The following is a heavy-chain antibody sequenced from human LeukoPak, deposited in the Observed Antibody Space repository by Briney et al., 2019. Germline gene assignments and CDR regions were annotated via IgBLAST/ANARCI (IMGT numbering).Heavy chain of an antibody. V-gene: IGHV1-8*02. CDR2: MNPNSGNT. D-gene: IGHD2-15*01. J-gene: IGHJ6*03. CDR3: ARVGRPVVAATPLYYYYYYMDV. CDR1: GYTFTSYA. Sequence: ASVKVSCKASGYTFTSYAMNWVRQAPGQGLEWMGWMNPNSGNTGYAQKFQGRVTMTRNTSISTAYMELSSLRSEDTAVYYCARVGRPVVAATPLYYYYYYMDVWGKGTTVTISS.